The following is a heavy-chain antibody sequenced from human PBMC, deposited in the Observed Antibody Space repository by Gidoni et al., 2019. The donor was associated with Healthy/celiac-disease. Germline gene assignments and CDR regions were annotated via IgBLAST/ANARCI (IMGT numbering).Heavy chain of an antibody. CDR3: AKDRKASGSLLR. J-gene: IGHJ4*02. CDR2: ISGSGGSI. Sequence: EVQLLESGGGLVLPGGSLRRSCAASGVTFSSNAMSWVRQAPGKGLDGVSSISGSGGSISYADSVKGRFPISRDNSKNTLYLQMNSRRAEDTAVYYCAKDRKASGSLLRWGQGTLVTVSS. D-gene: IGHD1-26*01. V-gene: IGHV3-23*01. CDR1: GVTFSSNA.